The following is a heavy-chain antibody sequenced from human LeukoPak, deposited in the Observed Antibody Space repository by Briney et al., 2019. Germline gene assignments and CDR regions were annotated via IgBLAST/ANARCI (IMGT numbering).Heavy chain of an antibody. V-gene: IGHV4-34*01. Sequence: SATLSLTCAVYGGSLSGYFYSWIRKPPGKGLEWIGETDPSGITYYKPSLKSRATISVDTSKNQFSLKLEFVAAADTAVYYCGRRWVSYFHQDVWSTGTTVIVSS. CDR2: TDPSGIT. J-gene: IGHJ6*04. CDR3: GRRWVSYFHQDV. CDR1: GGSLSGYF. D-gene: IGHD1-26*01.